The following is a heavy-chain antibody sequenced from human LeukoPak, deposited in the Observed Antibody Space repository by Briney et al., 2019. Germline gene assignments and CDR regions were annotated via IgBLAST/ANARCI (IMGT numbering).Heavy chain of an antibody. J-gene: IGHJ4*02. CDR3: ARGREWEFDY. CDR1: GXXXXSYX. V-gene: IGHV7-4-1*02. Sequence: VXVSCKASGXXXXSYXXNWVRQAXGQGLEWMGWINTNTVNPTYAQGFTGRFVFSLDTSVSTAYLQISSLKAEDTAVYYCARGREWEFDYWGQGTLVTVSS. CDR2: INTNTVNP. D-gene: IGHD1-26*01.